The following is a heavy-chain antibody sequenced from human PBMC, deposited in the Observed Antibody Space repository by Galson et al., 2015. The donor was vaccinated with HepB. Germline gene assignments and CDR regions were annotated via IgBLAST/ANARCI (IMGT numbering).Heavy chain of an antibody. D-gene: IGHD6-13*01. CDR2: FDPEDGET. Sequence: SVKVSCKVSGYTLTELSMHWVRQAPGKGLEWMGGFDPEDGETIYAQKFQGRVTMTEDTSTDTAYMELSSLRSEDTAVYYCATDSQQEALFDYWGQGTLVTVSS. V-gene: IGHV1-24*01. CDR3: ATDSQQEALFDY. J-gene: IGHJ4*02. CDR1: GYTLTELS.